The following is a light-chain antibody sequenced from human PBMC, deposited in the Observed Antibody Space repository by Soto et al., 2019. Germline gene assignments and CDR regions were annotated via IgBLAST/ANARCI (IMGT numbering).Light chain of an antibody. Sequence: EIVMTQSPATLSVCPGERATLSCRASQSVSSNLAWYHQKPGQAPRLLIYGASTRATGIPARFSGSGSGTEFTPTVSSMQSEDFAVYYCQQYDNWPHTFGGGTKVDIK. J-gene: IGKJ4*01. CDR1: QSVSSN. CDR3: QQYDNWPHT. V-gene: IGKV3-15*01. CDR2: GAS.